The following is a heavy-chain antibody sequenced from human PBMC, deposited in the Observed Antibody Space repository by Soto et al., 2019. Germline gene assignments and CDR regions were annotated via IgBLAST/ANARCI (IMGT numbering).Heavy chain of an antibody. CDR3: AKEVIAARRVYYYYGMDV. V-gene: IGHV3-23*01. CDR1: GFTFSSYA. J-gene: IGHJ6*02. D-gene: IGHD6-6*01. Sequence: VQLLESGGGLVQPGGSLRLSCAASGFTFSSYAMSWVRQAPGKGLEWVSAISGSGGSTYYADSVKGRFTISRDNSKNTLYLQMNSLRAEDTAVYYCAKEVIAARRVYYYYGMDVWGQGTTVTVSS. CDR2: ISGSGGST.